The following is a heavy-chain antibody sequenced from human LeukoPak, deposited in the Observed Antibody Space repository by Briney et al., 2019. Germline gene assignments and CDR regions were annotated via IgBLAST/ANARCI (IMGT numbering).Heavy chain of an antibody. CDR2: NIPICGTA. Sequence: ASVKVSCKASGGTFSSYAISWVRQAPGKGVEWMGGNIPICGTANYAQKFQGRVTITADESTSTAYMELSSLRSEDTAVYYCARVLDCSSTSCYDYWGQGTLVTVSS. V-gene: IGHV1-69*01. D-gene: IGHD2-2*01. CDR1: GGTFSSYA. J-gene: IGHJ4*02. CDR3: ARVLDCSSTSCYDY.